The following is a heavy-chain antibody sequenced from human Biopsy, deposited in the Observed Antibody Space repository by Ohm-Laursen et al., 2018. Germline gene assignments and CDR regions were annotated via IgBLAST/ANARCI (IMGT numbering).Heavy chain of an antibody. CDR1: RGTFSNYG. V-gene: IGHV1-69*06. Sequence: SVNASCKPPRGTFSNYGVNWVRQAPGHGLEWLGGNIPILGTGNYAQKFQDRVTVAADTSTSTATMELRSLRSDDTAVYYCATKLTGYFHHWGQGTLVVVSS. CDR3: ATKLTGYFHH. D-gene: IGHD3-9*01. CDR2: NIPILGTG. J-gene: IGHJ1*01.